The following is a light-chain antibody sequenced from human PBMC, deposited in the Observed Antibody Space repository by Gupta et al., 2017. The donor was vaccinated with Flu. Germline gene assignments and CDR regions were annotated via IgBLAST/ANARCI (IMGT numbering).Light chain of an antibody. CDR2: EVT. J-gene: IGLJ3*02. CDR3: TSYTSSITWV. CDR1: SSDVGGYKF. Sequence: QSALTQPASLSGSPGQSITISCTGTSSDVGGYKFVSWYQQHPGKAPKLMIYEVTNRPSGVSNRFSGSKSGNTASLTISGLQAEDEADYYCTSYTSSITWVFGGGTKLTVL. V-gene: IGLV2-14*01.